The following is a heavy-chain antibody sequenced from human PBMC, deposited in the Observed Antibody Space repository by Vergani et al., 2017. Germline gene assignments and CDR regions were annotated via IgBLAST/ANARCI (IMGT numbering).Heavy chain of an antibody. Sequence: QVQLVQSGAAVKKPGASVKVSCQASGYTFTSYYIHWVRQAPGQGLEWMGIINPSGGSTNYAQKFQGRVTMTRDTSTSTVFMELSSLRSEDPAVYYCARGCGSTSCYKRGEDWFDPWGQGTLVTVSS. CDR1: GYTFTSYY. CDR3: ARGCGSTSCYKRGEDWFDP. J-gene: IGHJ5*02. D-gene: IGHD2-2*02. V-gene: IGHV1-46*01. CDR2: INPSGGST.